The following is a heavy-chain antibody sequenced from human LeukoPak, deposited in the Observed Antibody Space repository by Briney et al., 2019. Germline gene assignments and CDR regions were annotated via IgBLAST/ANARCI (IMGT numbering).Heavy chain of an antibody. J-gene: IGHJ6*04. CDR3: TTDCSSTSCNYYYYGMDV. Sequence: PGGSLRLSCAASGFTFSNAWMSWVRQAPGKGLEWVGRIKSKTDGGTTDYAAPVKGRFTISRDDSKNTLYLQMNSLKTEDTAVYYCTTDCSSTSCNYYYYGMDVWGKGTTVTVSS. V-gene: IGHV3-15*01. CDR2: IKSKTDGGTT. CDR1: GFTFSNAW. D-gene: IGHD2-2*01.